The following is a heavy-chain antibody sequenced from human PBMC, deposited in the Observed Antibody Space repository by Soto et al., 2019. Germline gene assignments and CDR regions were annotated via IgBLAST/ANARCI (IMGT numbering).Heavy chain of an antibody. D-gene: IGHD2-2*01. V-gene: IGHV1-18*01. J-gene: IGHJ6*02. Sequence: QVQLVQSGAEVKKPGASVKVSCKASGYTLTSYGISWVRQAPGQGLEWMGWISAYNGNTNYEQKLQGRVTMTTDTSTSKAYMELRSMRSDDTAVDYCSRDLSDIVLVPYALYYYYGMDVWGQGTTVTDSS. CDR1: GYTLTSYG. CDR3: SRDLSDIVLVPYALYYYYGMDV. CDR2: ISAYNGNT.